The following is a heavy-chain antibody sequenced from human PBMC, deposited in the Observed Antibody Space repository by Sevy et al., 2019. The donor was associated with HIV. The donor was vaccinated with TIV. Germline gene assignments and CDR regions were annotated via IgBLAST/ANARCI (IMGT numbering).Heavy chain of an antibody. CDR2: INNSGST. J-gene: IGHJ6*02. V-gene: IGHV4-59*12. CDR3: ARLSSAGYDFWSGFKDYDGMDV. CDR1: GGSMSSYH. D-gene: IGHD3-3*01. Sequence: SETLSLTCAVSGGSMSSYHWSWMRQSPEKGLEWIGYINNSGSTNYNPSLKSRVTISIDRSKNQFSLNLSSVTAADTAVYYCARLSSAGYDFWSGFKDYDGMDVWGQGTTVTVSS.